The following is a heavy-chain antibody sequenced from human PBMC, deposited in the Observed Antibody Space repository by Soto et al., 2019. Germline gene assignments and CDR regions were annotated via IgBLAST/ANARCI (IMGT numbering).Heavy chain of an antibody. CDR3: AMGGGHSDHYYYYGMEG. D-gene: IGHD6-25*01. Sequence: ASVKVSCKAFGYTFTIYYIHWVRQAPGQGLEWMGVINTSGGSPTYAQKFQDRVTMTRDTSTSTVYMELSSLRSVDTAVYHCAMGGGHSDHYYYYGMEGRQQRTTGTFAS. CDR1: GYTFTIYY. J-gene: IGHJ6*01. CDR2: INTSGGSP. V-gene: IGHV1-46*01.